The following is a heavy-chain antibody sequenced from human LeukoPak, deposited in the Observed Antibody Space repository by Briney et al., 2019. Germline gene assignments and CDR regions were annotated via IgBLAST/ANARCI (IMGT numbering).Heavy chain of an antibody. V-gene: IGHV3-7*01. CDR2: IKQDGSEK. J-gene: IGHJ4*02. CDR3: ARFSHYYDSSGYGYYFDY. CDR1: GFTFSSYW. D-gene: IGHD3-22*01. Sequence: PGGSLRLSCAASGFTFSSYWMSWVRQAPGKGLEWVANIKQDGSEKYYVDSVKGRFTISRDNAKNSLYLQMNSLRAEDTAVYYCARFSHYYDSSGYGYYFDYWGQGTLVTVSS.